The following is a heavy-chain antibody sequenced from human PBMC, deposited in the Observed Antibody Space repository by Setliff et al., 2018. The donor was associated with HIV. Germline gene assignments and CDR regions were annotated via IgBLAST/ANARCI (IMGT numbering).Heavy chain of an antibody. CDR2: INPNSGGT. D-gene: IGHD1-26*01. CDR1: GYTFSDFY. Sequence: GASVKVSCKASGYTFSDFYIHWVRQAPGQGLEWMGWINPNSGGTNYAQRFQGRVTMTRDTSSSTAYLELSRLISDDTAVYYCARNTPGIVPRRVGFDPWGQGTLGTVSS. J-gene: IGHJ5*02. V-gene: IGHV1-2*02. CDR3: ARNTPGIVPRRVGFDP.